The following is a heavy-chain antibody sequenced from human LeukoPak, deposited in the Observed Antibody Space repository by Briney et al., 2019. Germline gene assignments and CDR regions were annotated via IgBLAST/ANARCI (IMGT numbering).Heavy chain of an antibody. CDR1: GGSVSSGSYY. Sequence: SETLSLTCTVSGGSVSSGSYYWSWIRQPPGTGLEWIGYIYYSGSTNYNPSLKSRVTISVDTSKNQFSLKLSSVTAADTAVYYCARDRGDYYGSGSYYYGMDVWGKGTTVTVSS. D-gene: IGHD3-10*01. J-gene: IGHJ6*04. V-gene: IGHV4-61*01. CDR3: ARDRGDYYGSGSYYYGMDV. CDR2: IYYSGST.